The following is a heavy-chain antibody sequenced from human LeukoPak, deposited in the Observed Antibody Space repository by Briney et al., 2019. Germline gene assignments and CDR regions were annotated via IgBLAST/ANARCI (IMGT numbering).Heavy chain of an antibody. CDR1: GGSISSYY. Sequence: MPSETLSLTCTVSGGSISSYYWSWIRQPPGKGLEWIGYIYYSGSTNYNPSLKSRVTISVDTSKNQFSLKLSSVTAADTAVYYCARDPTYYDYVWGSLGAFDIWGQGTMVTVSS. J-gene: IGHJ3*02. CDR3: ARDPTYYDYVWGSLGAFDI. D-gene: IGHD3-16*01. V-gene: IGHV4-59*01. CDR2: IYYSGST.